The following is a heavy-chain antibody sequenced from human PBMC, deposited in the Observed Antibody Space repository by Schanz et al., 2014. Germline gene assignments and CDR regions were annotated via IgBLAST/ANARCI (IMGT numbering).Heavy chain of an antibody. D-gene: IGHD3-16*01. CDR1: GYTFSNDD. V-gene: IGHV1-8*01. J-gene: IGHJ5*02. CDR2: MQPDSGKT. Sequence: QVQLVQSGAELRKPGTSVKVSCKTSGYTFSNDDINWVRQAIGQGPEWMGWMQPDSGKTHYAEKFQGRVAQARVVLTKTAYKEPGSLASEDPAVYYCAIGHRPTIGRPFGPWGQGTLVTVSP. CDR3: AIGHRPTIGRPFGP.